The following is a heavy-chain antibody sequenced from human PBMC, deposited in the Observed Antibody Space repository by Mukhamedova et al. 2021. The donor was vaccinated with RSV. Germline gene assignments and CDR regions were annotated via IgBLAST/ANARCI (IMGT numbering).Heavy chain of an antibody. D-gene: IGHD3-16*01. CDR2: IRAKAYGETT. V-gene: IGHV3-49*02. J-gene: IGHJ5*01. CDR3: SRFRYGQGWFDS. Sequence: IRAKAYGETTDYAASVKDRFTISRDDSRSIAYLQMNNLKTEDTAVYYCSRFRYGQGWFDSWSQGTLVTVSS.